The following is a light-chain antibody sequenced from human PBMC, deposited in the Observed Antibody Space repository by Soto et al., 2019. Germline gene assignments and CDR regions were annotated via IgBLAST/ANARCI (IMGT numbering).Light chain of an antibody. CDR1: QSLTSNY. Sequence: EIVLTQSPGTLSLSPGERATLSCRASQSLTSNYLAWYQQKPGQAPRLLISGTSNRATGIPDRFSGSGSGTDFTLTISRLEPDDFAVYYCQQYGDSVFTFGPGTTVDI. CDR2: GTS. CDR3: QQYGDSVFT. J-gene: IGKJ3*01. V-gene: IGKV3-20*01.